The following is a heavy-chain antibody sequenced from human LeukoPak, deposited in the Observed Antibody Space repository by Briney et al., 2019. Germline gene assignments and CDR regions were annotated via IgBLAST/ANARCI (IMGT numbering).Heavy chain of an antibody. CDR3: ARSTGSGYDTGYYFDY. Sequence: SETLSLTCTVSGGSISSSSYYWGWIRQPPGKGLEWIGSIYYSGSTYYNPSLKSRVTISVDTSKNQFSLKLSSVTAADTAVYYCARSTGSGYDTGYYFDYWGQGTLVTASS. CDR2: IYYSGST. D-gene: IGHD5-12*01. J-gene: IGHJ4*02. V-gene: IGHV4-39*01. CDR1: GGSISSSSYY.